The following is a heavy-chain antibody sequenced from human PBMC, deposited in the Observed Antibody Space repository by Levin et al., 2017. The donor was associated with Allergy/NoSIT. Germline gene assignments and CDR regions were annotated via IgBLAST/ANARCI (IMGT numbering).Heavy chain of an antibody. Sequence: SETLSLTCTVSGGSISSSSYYWGWIRQPPGKGLEWIGSIYYSGSTYYNPSLKSRVTISVDTSKNQFSLKLSSVTAADTAVYYCARQVPNRYFDLWGRGTLVTVSS. CDR3: ARQVPNRYFDL. CDR2: IYYSGST. J-gene: IGHJ2*01. V-gene: IGHV4-39*01. CDR1: GGSISSSSYY. D-gene: IGHD2-8*01.